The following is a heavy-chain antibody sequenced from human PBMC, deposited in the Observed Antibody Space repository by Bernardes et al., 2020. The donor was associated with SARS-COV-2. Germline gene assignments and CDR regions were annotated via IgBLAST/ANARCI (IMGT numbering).Heavy chain of an antibody. CDR1: GFTFSSYW. CDR3: ATGRDYYNGD. Sequence: GSLRLSCAASGFTFSSYWIHWVRQPPGEGLVWVSRINTDGTNTDYADSVKGRFTVTRDNAKNTAYLQVNSLRLDDTAVYYCATGRDYYNGDWGQGTMVTVSS. V-gene: IGHV3-74*01. CDR2: INTDGTNT. J-gene: IGHJ3*01. D-gene: IGHD2-8*01.